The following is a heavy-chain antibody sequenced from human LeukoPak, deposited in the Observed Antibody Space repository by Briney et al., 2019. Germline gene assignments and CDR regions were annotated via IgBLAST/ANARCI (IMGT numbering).Heavy chain of an antibody. J-gene: IGHJ6*03. CDR2: ISSSGSTI. CDR1: GFTFSDYY. CDR3: VKTYNRRVYYVDV. D-gene: IGHD1-14*01. V-gene: IGHV3-11*01. Sequence: GGSLRLSCAASGFTFSDYYMSWIRQAPGKGLEWLSYISSSGSTIYYADSVKGRFTISRDNAKNSLYLQMNSLRAEDTAVYYCVKTYNRRVYYVDVWGKGTTVTISS.